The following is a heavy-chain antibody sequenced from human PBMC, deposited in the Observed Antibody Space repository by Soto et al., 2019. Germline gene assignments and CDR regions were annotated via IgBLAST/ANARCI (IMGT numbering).Heavy chain of an antibody. CDR2: FDPEDGET. D-gene: IGHD6-19*01. V-gene: IGHV1-24*01. J-gene: IGHJ5*02. CDR1: GYTLTELS. CDR3: ATVMVLSVAGRNWFDP. Sequence: ASVKVSCKVSGYTLTELSMHWVRQAPGKGLEWMGGFDPEDGETIYAQKFQGRVTMTEDTSTDTAYMELSSLRSEDTAVYYCATVMVLSVAGRNWFDPWGQGTLVTVSS.